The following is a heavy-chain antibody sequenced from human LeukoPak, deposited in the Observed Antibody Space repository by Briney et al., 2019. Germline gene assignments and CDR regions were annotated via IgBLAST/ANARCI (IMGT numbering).Heavy chain of an antibody. Sequence: GGSLRLSCAASGFTFSSYVMSWVRQAPGKGLEWVSGISGSGDSTYYADSVKGRFSISRDNSKNTLYLQVNSLRAEDTALYYCAKEITLTTAYFDYWGQGTLVTVSS. V-gene: IGHV3-23*01. CDR2: ISGSGDST. D-gene: IGHD4-17*01. CDR3: AKEITLTTAYFDY. CDR1: GFTFSSYV. J-gene: IGHJ4*02.